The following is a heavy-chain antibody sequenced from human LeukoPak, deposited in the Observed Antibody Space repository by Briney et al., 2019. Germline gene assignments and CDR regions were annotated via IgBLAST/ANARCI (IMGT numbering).Heavy chain of an antibody. Sequence: PGGSLRLSCAASGFIFSDYYMSWIRQAPGKGLEWVSYISSSGSTIYYADSVKGRFTISRDNAKNSLYLQMNSLRAEDTAVYYCARASGTIAAAGTWYYYGMDVWGQGTTVTVSS. J-gene: IGHJ6*02. V-gene: IGHV3-11*01. D-gene: IGHD6-13*01. CDR3: ARASGTIAAAGTWYYYGMDV. CDR2: ISSSGSTI. CDR1: GFIFSDYY.